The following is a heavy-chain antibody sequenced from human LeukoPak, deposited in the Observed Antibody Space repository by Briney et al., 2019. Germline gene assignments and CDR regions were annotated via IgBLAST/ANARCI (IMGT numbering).Heavy chain of an antibody. CDR2: MNPNSGNT. CDR3: ARTRWVWGATTLEPFDY. D-gene: IGHD5-12*01. J-gene: IGHJ4*02. CDR1: GYTFTNFY. Sequence: GASVKVSCKASGYTFTNFYMHWVRQATGQGLEWMGWMNPNSGNTGYAQKFQGRVTITRNTSISTAYMELNSLRAEDTAVYYCARTRWVWGATTLEPFDYWGQGTLVTVSS. V-gene: IGHV1-8*03.